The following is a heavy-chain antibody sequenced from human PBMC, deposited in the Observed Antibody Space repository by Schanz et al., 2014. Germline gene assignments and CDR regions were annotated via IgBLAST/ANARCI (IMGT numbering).Heavy chain of an antibody. J-gene: IGHJ5*02. CDR1: GFTVSRNY. D-gene: IGHD5-12*01. CDR2: IYSGYIT. CDR3: AKDLNRVATAPQS. V-gene: IGHV3-66*02. Sequence: DVQLVESGGGLVQPGGSLRLSCTASGFTVSRNYMSWVRQAPGKGLEWVSIIYSGYITSYADSVKGRFTISRDNSKNTLHLQMNSLRVEDTAVYYCAKDLNRVATAPQSWGQGTLVTVSS.